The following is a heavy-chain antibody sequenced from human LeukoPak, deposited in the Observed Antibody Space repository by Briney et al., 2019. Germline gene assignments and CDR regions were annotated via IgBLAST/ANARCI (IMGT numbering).Heavy chain of an antibody. V-gene: IGHV3-30*04. CDR2: ISYDGSNK. J-gene: IGHJ4*02. Sequence: PGGSLRLSCAASGFTFSSYAMHWVRQASGKGLEWVALISYDGSNKYYADSVKGGFTISRDNSKNTLYLQMNSLRPEDTAVYYCAKGDPYGSGSYPVDYWGQGTLVTVSS. CDR1: GFTFSSYA. CDR3: AKGDPYGSGSYPVDY. D-gene: IGHD3-10*01.